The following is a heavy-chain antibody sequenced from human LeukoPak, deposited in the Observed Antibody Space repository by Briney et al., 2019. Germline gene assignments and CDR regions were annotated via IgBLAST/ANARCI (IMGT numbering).Heavy chain of an antibody. V-gene: IGHV4-39*01. Sequence: SETLSLTCAVSGVSISGSYYYWGWIRQPPGKGLEWIGNIYYSGSTYYNASLQSRVTISIDTSKNQFSLKLSSVTAADTAVYYCARLNSPGWFDPWGQGTLVTVSS. J-gene: IGHJ5*02. CDR2: IYYSGST. CDR3: ARLNSPGWFDP. CDR1: GVSISGSYYY.